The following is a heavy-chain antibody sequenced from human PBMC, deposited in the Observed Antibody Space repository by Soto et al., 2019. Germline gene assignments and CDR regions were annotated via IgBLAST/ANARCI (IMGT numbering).Heavy chain of an antibody. CDR2: IWYDGSNK. CDR1: GFTFSSYG. J-gene: IGHJ4*02. CDR3: ARGKGSGSRNTYDFDY. D-gene: IGHD3-10*01. V-gene: IGHV3-33*01. Sequence: QVQLVESGGGVVQPGRSLRLSCAASGFTFSSYGMHWVRQAPGKGLEWVAVIWYDGSNKYYADSVKGRFTISRDNSKNTLYLQMNSRRAEDTAVYYCARGKGSGSRNTYDFDYWGQGTLVTVSS.